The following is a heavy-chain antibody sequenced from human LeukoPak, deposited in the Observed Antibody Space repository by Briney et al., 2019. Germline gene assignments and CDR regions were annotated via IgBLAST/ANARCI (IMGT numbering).Heavy chain of an antibody. CDR1: GGPISSSLYH. CDR3: ARQIVGTSWNYYYSYIDV. J-gene: IGHJ6*03. V-gene: IGHV4-39*01. Sequence: PSETLSLTCSVSGGPISSSLYHWGWLRQPPGKGLEWIGNVFHSGNTYSSPSLQSRVAFSVDTSKNQFSLKLTSVTATDTAVYYCARQIVGTSWNYYYSYIDVWGKGTSVSVSS. D-gene: IGHD1-1*01. CDR2: VFHSGNT.